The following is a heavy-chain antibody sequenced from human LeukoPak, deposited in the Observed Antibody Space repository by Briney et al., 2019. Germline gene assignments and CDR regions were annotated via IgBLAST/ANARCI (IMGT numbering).Heavy chain of an antibody. J-gene: IGHJ4*02. CDR3: TRVTTVAASDFDY. V-gene: IGHV3-73*01. D-gene: IGHD6-19*01. CDR2: IRSKADNYAT. Sequence: GGSLRLSCAASGFTFSGSAIHWVRQASGKGLEWVGRIRSKADNYATEYVASVKGRFIISRDDSKNTTFLQMNSLKTEDTAVYYCTRVTTVAASDFDYWGQGTQVTVSS. CDR1: GFTFSGSA.